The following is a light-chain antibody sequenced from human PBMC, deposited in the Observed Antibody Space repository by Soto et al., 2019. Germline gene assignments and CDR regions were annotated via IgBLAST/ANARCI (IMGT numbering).Light chain of an antibody. V-gene: IGLV1-40*01. Sequence: QSVLTQPPSVSGAPGQRVTISCTGSSFNIGAGYDVHWYQQLPGRAPKLLIYGNNNRPSGAPDRFSGSKSGTSAPLAITGLQAEDEADYYCQSYDSSLSGAVFGGGTKVTAL. CDR3: QSYDSSLSGAV. J-gene: IGLJ2*01. CDR2: GNN. CDR1: SFNIGAGYD.